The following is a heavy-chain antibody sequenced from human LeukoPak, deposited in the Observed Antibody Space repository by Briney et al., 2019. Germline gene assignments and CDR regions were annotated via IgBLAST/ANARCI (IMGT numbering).Heavy chain of an antibody. CDR3: AKVGPTSLSYGMDV. CDR2: ISSSSSTI. J-gene: IGHJ6*02. D-gene: IGHD3-16*01. Sequence: SGGSLRLSCAASGFTFSSYSMNWVRQAPGKGLECVSYISSSSSTIYYADSVKGRFTISRDNYKNTLYLQMNSLRAEDTAVCYCAKVGPTSLSYGMDVWGQGTTVTVSS. CDR1: GFTFSSYS. V-gene: IGHV3-48*01.